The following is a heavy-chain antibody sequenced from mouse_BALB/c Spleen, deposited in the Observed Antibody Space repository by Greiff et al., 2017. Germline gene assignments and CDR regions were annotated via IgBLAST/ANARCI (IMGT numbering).Heavy chain of an antibody. Sequence: EVKLVESGGGLVQPGGSLKLSCAASGFTFSDYYMYWVRQTPEKRLEWVATISDGGSYTYYPDSVKGRFTISRDNAKNNLYLQMSSLKSEDTAMYYCARDYYGSSYAMDYWGQGTSVTVSS. J-gene: IGHJ4*01. CDR1: GFTFSDYY. V-gene: IGHV5-4*02. D-gene: IGHD1-1*01. CDR3: ARDYYGSSYAMDY. CDR2: ISDGGSYT.